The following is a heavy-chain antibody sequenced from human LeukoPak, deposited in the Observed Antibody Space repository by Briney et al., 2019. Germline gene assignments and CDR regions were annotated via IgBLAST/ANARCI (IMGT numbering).Heavy chain of an antibody. Sequence: GGSLRLSCAASGFTFSSYWMSWVRQAPGRGLEWVANIKQDGSEKYYVDSVKGRFTISRDNAKNSLYLQMNSLRAEDTAVYYCARDKAVTGDRGNYFDYWGQGTLVTVSS. CDR3: ARDKAVTGDRGNYFDY. V-gene: IGHV3-7*01. D-gene: IGHD7-27*01. CDR1: GFTFSSYW. J-gene: IGHJ4*02. CDR2: IKQDGSEK.